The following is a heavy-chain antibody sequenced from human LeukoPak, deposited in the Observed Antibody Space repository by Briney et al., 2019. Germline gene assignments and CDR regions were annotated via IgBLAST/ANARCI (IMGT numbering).Heavy chain of an antibody. CDR2: IGPTGSDR. D-gene: IGHD1-14*01. Sequence: GGSLRLSCTASGLTFSTSGFNWVRQAPGKGLEWVASIGPTGSDRYHADSIKGRFTISRDNANNFLYLQMNSLRAEDTAVYYCATETNGRHYDYWGQGTLLTDSS. CDR3: ATETNGRHYDY. J-gene: IGHJ4*02. V-gene: IGHV3-21*06. CDR1: GLTFSTSG.